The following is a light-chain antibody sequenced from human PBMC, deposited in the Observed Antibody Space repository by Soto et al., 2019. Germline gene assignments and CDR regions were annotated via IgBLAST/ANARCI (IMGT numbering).Light chain of an antibody. V-gene: IGKV1-5*01. CDR1: QRMSGW. CDR3: QQYDSFSVT. J-gene: IGKJ1*01. CDR2: DVS. Sequence: DIQMTQSPSTLSASFGDTVTITCRASQRMSGWLAWHQQKPGKAPNLLIYDVSALRGGVPPRCSGSGAGAEFTLTISSLQPDHFATYYCQQYDSFSVTFGQGTKVDIK.